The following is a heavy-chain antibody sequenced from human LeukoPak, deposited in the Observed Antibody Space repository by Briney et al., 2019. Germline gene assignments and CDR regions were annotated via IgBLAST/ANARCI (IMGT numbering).Heavy chain of an antibody. CDR2: ISSSGSTI. CDR1: GFTFSSYE. CDR3: ARDPSRYYYGSGSYYRYYFDY. Sequence: GSLRLSCAASGFTFSSYEMNWVRQAPGKGLEWVSYISSSGSTIYYADSVKGRFTISRDNAKNSLYLQMNSLRAEDTAVYYCARDPSRYYYGSGSYYRYYFDYWGQGTLVTVSS. J-gene: IGHJ4*02. D-gene: IGHD3-10*01. V-gene: IGHV3-48*03.